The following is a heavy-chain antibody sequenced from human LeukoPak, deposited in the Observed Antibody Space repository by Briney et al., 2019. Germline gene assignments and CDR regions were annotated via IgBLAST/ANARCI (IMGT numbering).Heavy chain of an antibody. CDR3: ARDFSSGSLDY. CDR1: GFTFSDYY. J-gene: IGHJ4*02. D-gene: IGHD3-22*01. V-gene: IGHV3-11*04. Sequence: GGSLRLSCAASGFTFSDYYMSWIRQAPGKGLEGVSYISSSGSTIFYADSVKGRFTISRDNAKNSLYLQMNSLRAEDTAVYYCARDFSSGSLDYWGQGTLVTVSS. CDR2: ISSSGSTI.